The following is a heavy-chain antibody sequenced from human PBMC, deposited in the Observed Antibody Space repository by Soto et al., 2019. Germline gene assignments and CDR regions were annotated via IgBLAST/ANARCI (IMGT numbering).Heavy chain of an antibody. Sequence: SETLSLTCAVSGGSISSGGYSWSWIRQPPGKGLEWIGYIYYSGSTNYNPSLKSRVTISVDTSKNQFSLKLSSVTAADTAVYYCARAQYYYDSSGYLPYSGQGSLDTSSS. CDR2: IYYSGST. D-gene: IGHD3-22*01. CDR3: ARAQYYYDSSGYLPY. J-gene: IGHJ4*02. V-gene: IGHV4-30-4*07. CDR1: GGSISSGGYS.